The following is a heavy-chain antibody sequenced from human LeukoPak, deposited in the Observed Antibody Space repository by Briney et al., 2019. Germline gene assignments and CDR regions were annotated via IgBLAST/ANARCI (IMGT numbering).Heavy chain of an antibody. CDR2: IYYSGST. D-gene: IGHD3-10*01. V-gene: IGHV4-39*01. J-gene: IGHJ3*02. Sequence: SETLSLTCTVSGGSLSSSSYYWGWIRQPPGKGLEWIGSIYYSGSTYYNPSLKSRVTISVDTSKNQFSLKLSSVTAADTAVYYCARPYYYGSGSYASGAFDIWGQGTMVTVSS. CDR1: GGSLSSSSYY. CDR3: ARPYYYGSGSYASGAFDI.